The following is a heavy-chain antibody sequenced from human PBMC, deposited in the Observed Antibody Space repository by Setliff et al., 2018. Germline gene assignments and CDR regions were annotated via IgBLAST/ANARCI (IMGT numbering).Heavy chain of an antibody. CDR2: IYYIGST. V-gene: IGHV4-30-4*08. CDR1: GGSISSGDYY. CDR3: ARQGSYYYYMDV. Sequence: PSETLSLTCTVSGGSISSGDYYWSWIRQPPGKGLEWIAYIYYIGSTYYNPSLKSRVTISVDTSKNQFSLKLSSVTAADTAVYYCARQGSYYYYMDVWGKGTTVTVSS. J-gene: IGHJ6*03.